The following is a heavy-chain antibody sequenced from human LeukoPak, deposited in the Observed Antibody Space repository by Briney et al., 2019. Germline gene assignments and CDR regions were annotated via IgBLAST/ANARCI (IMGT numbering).Heavy chain of an antibody. CDR2: IIPIFGTA. CDR1: GGTFSSYA. CDR3: ARARGPLSGAAGRHYYYYGMDV. V-gene: IGHV1-69*01. J-gene: IGHJ6*02. D-gene: IGHD6-13*01. Sequence: SVKVSRKASGGTFSSYAISWVRQAPGQGLEWMGGIIPIFGTANYAQKFQGRVTITADESTSTAYMELSSLRSEDTAVYYCARARGPLSGAAGRHYYYYGMDVWGQGTTVTVSS.